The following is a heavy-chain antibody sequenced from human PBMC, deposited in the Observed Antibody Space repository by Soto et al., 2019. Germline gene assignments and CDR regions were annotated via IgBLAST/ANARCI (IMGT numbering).Heavy chain of an antibody. J-gene: IGHJ4*02. V-gene: IGHV3-9*01. CDR3: ARSGGGSGWL. D-gene: IGHD6-19*01. CDR2: INWKSDI. Sequence: PGGSLRLSCAVSGFTFDDNAMHWVRQAPEKGLEWVSGINWKSDIGYADSVKGRFTISRDNAENSLYLQMNSLRAEDTAVYYCARSGGGSGWLGGQGTLVTVSS. CDR1: GFTFDDNA.